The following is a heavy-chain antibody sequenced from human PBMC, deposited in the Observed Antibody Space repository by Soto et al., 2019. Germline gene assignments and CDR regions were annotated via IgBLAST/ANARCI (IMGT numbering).Heavy chain of an antibody. CDR1: GGSISSYY. V-gene: IGHV4-59*08. Sequence: SETLSLTCTVSGGSISSYYWSWIRQPPGKGLEWIGYIYYSGSTNYNPSLKSRVTISVDTSKNQFSLKLSSVTAADTAVYYCARLPDFGVPPYLWGQGTLVTVSS. CDR3: ARLPDFGVPPYL. CDR2: IYYSGST. D-gene: IGHD3-3*01. J-gene: IGHJ4*02.